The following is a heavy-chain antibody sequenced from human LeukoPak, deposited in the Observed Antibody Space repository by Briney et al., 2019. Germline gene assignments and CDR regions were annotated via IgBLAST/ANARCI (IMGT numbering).Heavy chain of an antibody. J-gene: IGHJ4*02. Sequence: TGGSLRLSCAASGFTVSTNYMSWVRQAPGRGLEWVSVIYTDAGTYYANSVKGRVTISRGNAKNTLYLQMNSLRADDTALYYCAKDHTGTWTSALDDWGQGTLVTVSS. CDR1: GFTVSTNY. CDR2: IYTDAGT. V-gene: IGHV3-66*01. CDR3: AKDHTGTWTSALDD. D-gene: IGHD3/OR15-3a*01.